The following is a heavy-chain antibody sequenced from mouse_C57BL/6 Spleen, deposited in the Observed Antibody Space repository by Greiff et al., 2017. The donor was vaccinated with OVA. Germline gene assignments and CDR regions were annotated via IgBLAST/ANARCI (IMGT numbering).Heavy chain of an antibody. CDR3: ARYYYGSSYRYFDV. J-gene: IGHJ1*03. V-gene: IGHV1-69*01. CDR1: GYTFTSYW. Sequence: QVQLTQPGAELVMPGASVKLSCQASGYTFTSYWMHWVKQRPGQGLEWIGEIDPSDSYTNYNQKFKGKSTLTVDKSSSTAYMQLSSLTSEDSAVYYCARYYYGSSYRYFDVWGTGTTVTVSS. D-gene: IGHD1-1*01. CDR2: IDPSDSYT.